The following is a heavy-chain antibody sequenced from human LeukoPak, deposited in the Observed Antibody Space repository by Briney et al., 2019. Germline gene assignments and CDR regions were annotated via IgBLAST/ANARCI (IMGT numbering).Heavy chain of an antibody. Sequence: PSETLSLTCTVSGGSISGYYWSWIRQPPGKGLEWIGNIYYSGSTNYNPSLKSRVTISVDTSKNQFSLKLSSVTAADTAVYYCAGGQTGYSSGWYVPWGQGTLVTVSS. CDR3: AGGQTGYSSGWYVP. D-gene: IGHD6-19*01. CDR1: GGSISGYY. CDR2: IYYSGST. J-gene: IGHJ5*02. V-gene: IGHV4-59*01.